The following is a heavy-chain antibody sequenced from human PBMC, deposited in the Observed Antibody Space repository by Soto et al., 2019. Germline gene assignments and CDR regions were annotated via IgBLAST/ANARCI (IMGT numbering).Heavy chain of an antibody. D-gene: IGHD3-16*01. CDR1: GDSITTDGYS. Sequence: PSETLSLTCNVSGDSITTDGYSWSWIRQPPGKGLEWIGYIYHTGTAYYNPSLKSRVTLSVDRSKNQFSLSLSSITAADTAVYYCAREAWGRNFDXWGQGTLVTVSX. CDR3: AREAWGRNFDX. J-gene: IGHJ4*02. CDR2: IYHTGTA. V-gene: IGHV4-30-2*01.